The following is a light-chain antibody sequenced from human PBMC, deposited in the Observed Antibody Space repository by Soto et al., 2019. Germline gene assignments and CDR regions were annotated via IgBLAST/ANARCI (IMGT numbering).Light chain of an antibody. CDR1: QSISSY. CDR3: LQTYNLPRT. Sequence: IHMTQSPSSLSASLGDRVTITCRASQSISSYLNWYQQKPGKAPKLLIYAASSLQSGVPARFSGSGSGTDFTLTISNMQREDFATYYCLQTYNLPRTFGQGTKVDIK. J-gene: IGKJ1*01. CDR2: AAS. V-gene: IGKV1-39*01.